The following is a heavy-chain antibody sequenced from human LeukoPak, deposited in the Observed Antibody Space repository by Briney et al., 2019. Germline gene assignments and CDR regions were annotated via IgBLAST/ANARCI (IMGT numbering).Heavy chain of an antibody. CDR3: ARLNYYDSSGTY. V-gene: IGHV4-59*12. J-gene: IGHJ4*02. CDR2: IYYSGST. CDR1: GGSISSYY. Sequence: PSETLSLTCTVSGGSISSYYWSWIRQPPGKGLEWIGYIYYSGSTNYNPSLKSRVTISVDTSKNQFSLKLSSVTAADTAVYYCARLNYYDSSGTYWGQGTLVTVSS. D-gene: IGHD3-22*01.